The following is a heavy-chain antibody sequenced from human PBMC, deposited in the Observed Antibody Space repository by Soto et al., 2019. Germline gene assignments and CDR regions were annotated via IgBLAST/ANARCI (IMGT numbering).Heavy chain of an antibody. D-gene: IGHD2-2*02. V-gene: IGHV4-31*03. CDR3: ARVDVVVVPAAILDYYYMDV. CDR2: IYYSGST. J-gene: IGHJ6*03. Sequence: SETLSLTCTVSGGSISSGGYYWSWIRQHPGKGLEWIGYIYYSGSTYYNPSLESRVTISVDTSKNQFSLKLSSVTAADTAVYYCARVDVVVVPAAILDYYYMDVWGKGTTVTVSS. CDR1: GGSISSGGYY.